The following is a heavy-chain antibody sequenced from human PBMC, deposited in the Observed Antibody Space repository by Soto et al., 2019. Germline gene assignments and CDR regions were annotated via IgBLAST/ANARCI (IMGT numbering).Heavy chain of an antibody. CDR2: ISGSGGST. CDR1: GFTFSSYA. CDR3: ANQLYSSGWSSGYFQH. V-gene: IGHV3-23*01. D-gene: IGHD6-19*01. Sequence: GGSLRLSCAASGFTFSSYAMSWVRQAPGKGLEWVSAISGSGGSTYYADSVKGRFTISGDNSKNTLYLQMNSLRAEDTAVYYCANQLYSSGWSSGYFQHWGQGTLVTVSS. J-gene: IGHJ1*01.